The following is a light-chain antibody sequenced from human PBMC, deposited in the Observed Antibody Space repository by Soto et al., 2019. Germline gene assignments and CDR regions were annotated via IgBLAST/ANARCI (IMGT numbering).Light chain of an antibody. CDR1: QSVSSY. J-gene: IGKJ3*01. Sequence: EIVLTQSPATLSLSPGERATLSCRASQSVSSYLVWYQQKPGQAPMLLIYGASTRATGIPARFSGSGSGTDFTLTISSLEHEDFAVYYGQQRSNWPPFTFGPGTKVDVK. V-gene: IGKV3-11*01. CDR2: GAS. CDR3: QQRSNWPPFT.